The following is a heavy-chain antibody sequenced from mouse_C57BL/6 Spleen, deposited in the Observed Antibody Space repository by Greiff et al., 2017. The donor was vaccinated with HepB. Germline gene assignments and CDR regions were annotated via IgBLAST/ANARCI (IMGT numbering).Heavy chain of an antibody. CDR1: GFTFSDYG. CDR3: ARKGPYAMDY. J-gene: IGHJ4*01. CDR2: ISNLAYSI. V-gene: IGHV5-15*01. Sequence: EVKVVESGGGLVQPGGSLKLSCAASGFTFSDYGMAWVRQAPRKGPEWVAFISNLAYSIYYADTVTGRFTIARENAKNTLYLEMSSLRSEDTAMYYCARKGPYAMDYWGQGTSVTVSS.